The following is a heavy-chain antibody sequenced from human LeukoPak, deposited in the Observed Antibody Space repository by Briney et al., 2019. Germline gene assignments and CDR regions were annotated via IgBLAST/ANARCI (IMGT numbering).Heavy chain of an antibody. V-gene: IGHV3-30*18. CDR2: ISYAGSNK. CDR1: GFTFSSYG. D-gene: IGHD2-2*02. J-gene: IGHJ1*01. Sequence: GGSLRLSRAASGFTFSSYGMHWVRQAPGKGREWVAVISYAGSNKHYADSVKGRFTISRDNPKNTLYLQENSLRAEHTPVYYCAKGRIPPPTQHWGQGNLVTVSS. CDR3: AKGRIPPPTQH.